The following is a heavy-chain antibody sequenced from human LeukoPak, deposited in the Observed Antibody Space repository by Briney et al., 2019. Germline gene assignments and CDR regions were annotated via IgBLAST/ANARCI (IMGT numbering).Heavy chain of an antibody. CDR1: GYSISSGYY. J-gene: IGHJ4*02. Sequence: SETLSLTCTVSGYSISSGYYWGWIRQPPGKGLEWIGSIYHSGSTYYNPSLKSRVTISVDTSKNQFSLKLSSVTAADTAVYYCARDRVAGLFDYWGQGTLVTVSS. CDR3: ARDRVAGLFDY. V-gene: IGHV4-38-2*02. D-gene: IGHD6-19*01. CDR2: IYHSGST.